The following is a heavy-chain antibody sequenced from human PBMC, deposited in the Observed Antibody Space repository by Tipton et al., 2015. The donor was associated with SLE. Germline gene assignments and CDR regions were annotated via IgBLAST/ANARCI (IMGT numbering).Heavy chain of an antibody. V-gene: IGHV3-33*08. CDR1: GFTFSSYG. J-gene: IGHJ4*02. Sequence: SLRLSCAASGFTFSSYGMHWVRQAPGKGLEWVAFIRYDGSNKYYADSVKGRFTISRDNSKNTLYLQMNSLRAEDTAVYYCARDPRYSSSWFLDYWGQGTLVTVSS. D-gene: IGHD6-13*01. CDR3: ARDPRYSSSWFLDY. CDR2: IRYDGSNK.